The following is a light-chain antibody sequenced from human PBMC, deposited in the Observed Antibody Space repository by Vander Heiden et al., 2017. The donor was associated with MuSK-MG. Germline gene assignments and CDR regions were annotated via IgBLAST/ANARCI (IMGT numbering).Light chain of an antibody. CDR1: QSITSY. J-gene: IGKJ1*01. CDR3: QQRHSTPKA. CDR2: DAS. V-gene: IGKV1-39*01. Sequence: DIQMTQSPSSLSGSVGDRVTITCRASQSITSYLNWYQQKPGKAPKLLIYDASSLQSGVPSRFSGNGFGTDFTLTISRLQPEDFATYYCQQRHSTPKAFGQGTKVE.